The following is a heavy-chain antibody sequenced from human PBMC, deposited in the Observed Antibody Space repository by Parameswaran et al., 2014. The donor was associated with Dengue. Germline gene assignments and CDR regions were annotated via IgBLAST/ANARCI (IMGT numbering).Heavy chain of an antibody. V-gene: IGHV3-11*04. Sequence: WIRQPPGKGLEWVSYISSSGSTIYYADSVKGRFTISRDNAKNSLYLQMNSLRAEDTAVYYCARATLTRDFFDYWGQGTLVTVSS. CDR3: ARATLTRDFFDY. J-gene: IGHJ4*02. CDR2: ISSSGSTI. D-gene: IGHD3-3*01.